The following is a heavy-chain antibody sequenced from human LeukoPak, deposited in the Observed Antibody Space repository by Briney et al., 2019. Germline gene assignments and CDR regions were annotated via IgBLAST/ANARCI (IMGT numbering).Heavy chain of an antibody. V-gene: IGHV4-31*03. CDR1: GGSLSSGGFY. CDR2: ISDRGST. CDR3: ARDAPGDYDILTGYHDAFDI. Sequence: SETLSLTCTVSGGSLSSGGFYWNWIRQHPEKGLEWIGYISDRGSTYYNPSLKSRLAISVETSKNQLSLRLSSVTAADTAVYYCARDAPGDYDILTGYHDAFDIWGQGTMVTVSS. J-gene: IGHJ3*02. D-gene: IGHD3-9*01.